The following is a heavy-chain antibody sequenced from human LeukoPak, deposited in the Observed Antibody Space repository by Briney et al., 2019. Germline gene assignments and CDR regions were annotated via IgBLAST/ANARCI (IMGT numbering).Heavy chain of an antibody. D-gene: IGHD3-22*01. CDR2: IIPIFGTA. V-gene: IGHV1-69*01. CDR1: GGTFSSYA. CDR3: ARGALNYYDSSGYI. J-gene: IGHJ4*02. Sequence: SVKVSCKASGGTFSSYAISWVRQAPGQGLEWMGGIIPIFGTANYAQKFQGRVTITADESTSTAYMELSSLRSEDTAVYYCARGALNYYDSSGYIWGQGTLVTVSS.